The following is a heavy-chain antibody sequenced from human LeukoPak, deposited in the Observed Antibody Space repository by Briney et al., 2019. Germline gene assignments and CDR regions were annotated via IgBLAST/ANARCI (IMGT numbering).Heavy chain of an antibody. CDR2: IIPIFGTA. Sequence: SVKVSCKASGGTFSSYAISWVRQAPGQGLEWMGGIIPIFGTANYAQKFQGRVTITADESTSTAYMELSSLRSEDTAVYYCARGESDRVPFDYWGQGTLVTVSS. V-gene: IGHV1-69*13. CDR3: ARGESDRVPFDY. J-gene: IGHJ4*02. D-gene: IGHD3-10*02. CDR1: GGTFSSYA.